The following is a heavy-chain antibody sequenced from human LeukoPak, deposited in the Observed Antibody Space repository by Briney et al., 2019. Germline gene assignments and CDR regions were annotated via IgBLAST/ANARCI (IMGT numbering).Heavy chain of an antibody. V-gene: IGHV3-30-3*01. CDR1: GFPFSSYA. J-gene: IGHJ3*02. Sequence: GGSLRLSCAASGFPFSSYAMHWVRQAPGKGLEWVAVVSYDGSNKYYADSVKGRFTISRDNSKNTLYLQMNSLRAEDTAVYYCARDPKGGYSYGWGAFDIWGQGTMVTVSS. CDR2: VSYDGSNK. D-gene: IGHD5-18*01. CDR3: ARDPKGGYSYGWGAFDI.